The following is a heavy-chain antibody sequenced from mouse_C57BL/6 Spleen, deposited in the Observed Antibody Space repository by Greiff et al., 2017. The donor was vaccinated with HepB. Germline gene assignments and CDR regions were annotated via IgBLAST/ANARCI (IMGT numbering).Heavy chain of an antibody. CDR2: IDPETGGT. V-gene: IGHV1-15*01. CDR1: GYTFTDYE. D-gene: IGHD2-4*01. J-gene: IGHJ1*03. CDR3: TLYYDYDWWYFDV. Sequence: LMESGAELVRPGASVTLSCKASGYTFTDYEMHWVKQTPVHGLEWIGAIDPETGGTAYNQKFKGKAILTADKSSSTAYMELRSLTSEDSAVYYCTLYYDYDWWYFDVWGTGTTVTVSS.